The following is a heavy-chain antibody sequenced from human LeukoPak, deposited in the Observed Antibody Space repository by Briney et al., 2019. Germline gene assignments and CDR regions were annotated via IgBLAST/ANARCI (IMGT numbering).Heavy chain of an antibody. CDR2: IWYDGSNK. V-gene: IGHV3-33*01. Sequence: PGGSLRLSCAASGFTFSSYGMHWVRQAPGKGLEWVAVIWYDGSNKYYADSVKGRFTISRDNSKNTLYLQMNSLRAEDTAVYYCARDDYYGSGKRYWGQGTLVTVSS. D-gene: IGHD3-10*01. CDR3: ARDDYYGSGKRY. CDR1: GFTFSSYG. J-gene: IGHJ4*02.